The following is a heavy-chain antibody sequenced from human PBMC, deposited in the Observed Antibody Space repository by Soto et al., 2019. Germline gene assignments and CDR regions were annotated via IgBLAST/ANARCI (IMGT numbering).Heavy chain of an antibody. Sequence: PGGSLRLSCTGSGFDFGDYYMSWIRQAPGKGLEWVSYIDSGDGTTYYTDSVKGRFTISRDNAKKTVYLQMSSLRVEDTSVYFCARGGNGYENWPPYYYYGMDVWGQGTTVTVSS. CDR2: IDSGDGTT. D-gene: IGHD5-12*01. J-gene: IGHJ6*02. V-gene: IGHV3-11*04. CDR1: GFDFGDYY. CDR3: ARGGNGYENWPPYYYYGMDV.